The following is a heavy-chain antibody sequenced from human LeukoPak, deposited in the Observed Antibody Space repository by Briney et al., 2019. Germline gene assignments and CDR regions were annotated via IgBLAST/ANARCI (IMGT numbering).Heavy chain of an antibody. V-gene: IGHV1-2*02. D-gene: IGHD5-18*01. CDR2: INPNSGGT. J-gene: IGHJ4*02. Sequence: ASVKVSCKASGYTFTGYYMHWVRQAPGQGLEWMGWINPNSGGTNYAQKFQGRVTMTRDTSISTAYMELSRLRSDDTAVYYCAREDTAMVYGNFVYWGQGTLVTVSS. CDR3: AREDTAMVYGNFVY. CDR1: GYTFTGYY.